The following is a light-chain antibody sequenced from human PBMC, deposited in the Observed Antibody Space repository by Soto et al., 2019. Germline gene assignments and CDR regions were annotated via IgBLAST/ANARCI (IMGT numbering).Light chain of an antibody. J-gene: IGKJ1*01. Sequence: EIVLTQSPATLSLSPGERATLFCRASQSIGGFLAWYQQRPGQAPRLLIYEASNRPTGIPARFSGSGSGTDFTLTISSLEPEDFAVYYCQQRSNWPPTWTFGQVTKVEIK. CDR3: QQRSNWPPTWT. CDR1: QSIGGF. V-gene: IGKV3-11*01. CDR2: EAS.